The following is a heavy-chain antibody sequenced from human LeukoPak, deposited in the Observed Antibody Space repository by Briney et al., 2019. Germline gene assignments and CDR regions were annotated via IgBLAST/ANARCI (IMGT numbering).Heavy chain of an antibody. J-gene: IGHJ6*02. CDR1: GLIVSSNY. V-gene: IGHV3-53*01. CDR3: ARGHSRGYGYGTTQGMDV. D-gene: IGHD5-18*01. CDR2: IYSGGST. Sequence: GGSLRLSCTASGLIVSSNYMNWVRQAPGKGLEWVSVIYSGGSTYCADSVKGRFIISRDNFKNTLYLQMNSLRAEDTAVYYCARGHSRGYGYGTTQGMDVWGQGTTVTVSS.